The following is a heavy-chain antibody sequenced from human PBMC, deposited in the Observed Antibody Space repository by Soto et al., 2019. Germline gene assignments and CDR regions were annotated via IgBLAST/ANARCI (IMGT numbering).Heavy chain of an antibody. J-gene: IGHJ4*02. CDR1: GVSLSTSGVG. CDR2: IFWDGDT. D-gene: IGHD6-19*01. Sequence: QITLRESGPTLVTPAQTLTLTCTVSGVSLSTSGVGMSWIRQPPVKAPEWLALIFWDGDTRYRPSLRNRLTITQHTSKHQVVLKFRDMDPVDAGTYYCAHRVTVAHPPVFDYWGPASGVTVSS. CDR3: AHRVTVAHPPVFDY. V-gene: IGHV2-5*02.